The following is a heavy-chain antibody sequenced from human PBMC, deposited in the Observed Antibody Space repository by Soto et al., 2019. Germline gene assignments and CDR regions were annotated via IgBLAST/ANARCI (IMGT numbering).Heavy chain of an antibody. CDR3: ARVSGNYYYGMDV. CDR1: GGSVSSGSYY. D-gene: IGHD3-10*01. J-gene: IGHJ6*02. Sequence: SETLSLTCTVSGGSVSSGSYYWSWIRQPPGKGLEWIGEIYHSGSTNYNPSLKSRVTISVDTSKNQFSLKLSSVTAADTAVYYCARVSGNYYYGMDVWGQGTTVTVSS. V-gene: IGHV4-61*01. CDR2: IYHSGST.